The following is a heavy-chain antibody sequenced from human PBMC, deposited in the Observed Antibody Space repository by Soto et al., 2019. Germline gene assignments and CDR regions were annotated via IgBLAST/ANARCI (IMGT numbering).Heavy chain of an antibody. D-gene: IGHD3-22*01. V-gene: IGHV6-1*01. Sequence: PSQTLSLTCAISGDSVYSNSAAWNWIRQSPSRGLGWLGRTYYRYKWYNDYAVYVHSRITINPDTSKNQFSLQLNSVTPEDTSVYYGARAMIVVVSPWNDYYGMDVWGQGTTVTVSS. CDR1: GDSVYSNSAA. CDR3: ARAMIVVVSPWNDYYGMDV. CDR2: TYYRYKWYN. J-gene: IGHJ6*02.